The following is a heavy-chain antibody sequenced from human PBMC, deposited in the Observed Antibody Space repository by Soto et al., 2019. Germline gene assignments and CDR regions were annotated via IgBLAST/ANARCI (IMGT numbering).Heavy chain of an antibody. CDR3: ARETRVTIFGVPRYYYYGMDV. CDR1: VGSISSGGYY. D-gene: IGHD3-3*01. CDR2: IYYSGST. V-gene: IGHV4-31*03. J-gene: IGHJ6*02. Sequence: PSETLSLTCTVSVGSISSGGYYWSWIRQHPGKGLEWIGYIYYSGSTYYNPSLKSRVTISVDTSKNQFSLKLSSVTAADTAVYYCARETRVTIFGVPRYYYYGMDVWGQGTTVTVSS.